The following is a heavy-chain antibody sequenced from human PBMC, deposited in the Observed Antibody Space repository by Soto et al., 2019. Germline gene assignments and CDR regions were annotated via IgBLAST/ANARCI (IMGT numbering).Heavy chain of an antibody. Sequence: GGSLRLSCAASGFTFSSYAMSWVRQAPGKGLEWVSAISGSGGSTYYADSVKGRFTISRDNSKNTLYLQMNSLRAEDTAVYYCAKDGEQWLVYYYFDYWGQGTLVIVSS. J-gene: IGHJ4*02. V-gene: IGHV3-23*01. CDR2: ISGSGGST. D-gene: IGHD6-19*01. CDR3: AKDGEQWLVYYYFDY. CDR1: GFTFSSYA.